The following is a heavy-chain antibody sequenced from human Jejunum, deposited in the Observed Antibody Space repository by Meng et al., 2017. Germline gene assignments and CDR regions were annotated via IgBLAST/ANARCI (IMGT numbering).Heavy chain of an antibody. Sequence: QVQLVQSGAEVKKPGSSVKVSCKASGGTFSTYTINWVRQATGQGLEWMGKIVPVLGLADYAQKFQGRVTITADRSTSTAYMELSSLRSEDTAMYYCARDGDTYVGGYYFDYWGQGTLVTVSS. CDR1: GGTFSTYT. CDR3: ARDGDTYVGGYYFDY. D-gene: IGHD5-18*01. J-gene: IGHJ4*02. V-gene: IGHV1-69*08. CDR2: IVPVLGLA.